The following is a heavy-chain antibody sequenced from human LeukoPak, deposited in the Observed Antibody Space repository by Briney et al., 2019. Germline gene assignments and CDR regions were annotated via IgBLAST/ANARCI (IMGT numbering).Heavy chain of an antibody. CDR2: VSHTGAT. V-gene: IGHV4-39*06. D-gene: IGHD2-2*01. CDR3: ASRIVVSPTAIETWFDS. Sequence: SETLSLTCAVSGASVSSRVYFWGWLRQPLGEGPEWLGSVSHTGATYHNPSLKSRVTISLDTPKNQFTLTVTSVTVADTALYFCASRIVVSPTAIETWFDSWGQGTLVTVSS. J-gene: IGHJ5*01. CDR1: GASVSSRVYF.